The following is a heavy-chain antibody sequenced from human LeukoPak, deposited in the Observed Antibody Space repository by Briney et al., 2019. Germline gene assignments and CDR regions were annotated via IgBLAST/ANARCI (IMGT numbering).Heavy chain of an antibody. Sequence: PSETLSLTCAVYGGSFSGYYWSWIRQPPGKGLEWIGYIYYSGSTNYNPSLKSRVTISVDTSKNQFSLKLSSVTAADTAVYYCARRRVRGVTNYQYYYYMDVWGKGTTVTISS. J-gene: IGHJ6*03. D-gene: IGHD3-10*01. CDR3: ARRRVRGVTNYQYYYYMDV. V-gene: IGHV4-59*01. CDR2: IYYSGST. CDR1: GGSFSGYY.